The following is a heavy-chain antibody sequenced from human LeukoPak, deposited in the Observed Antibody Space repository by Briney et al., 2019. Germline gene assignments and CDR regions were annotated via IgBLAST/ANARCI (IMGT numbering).Heavy chain of an antibody. CDR3: ASTFWSGYYIS. V-gene: IGHV3-74*01. J-gene: IGHJ4*02. CDR1: GFTFSSYW. D-gene: IGHD3-3*01. CDR2: INSDGSST. Sequence: GRSLRLSCAASGFTFSSYWMHWVRQAPGKGLVWVSRINSDGSSTSYADSVKGRFTISRDNAKNTLYLQMNSLRAEDTAVYYCASTFWSGYYISWGQGTLVTVSS.